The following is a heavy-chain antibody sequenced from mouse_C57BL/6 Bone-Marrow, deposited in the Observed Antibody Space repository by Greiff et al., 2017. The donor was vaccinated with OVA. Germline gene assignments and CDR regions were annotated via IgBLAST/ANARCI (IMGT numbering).Heavy chain of an antibody. CDR1: GYSITSGYY. V-gene: IGHV3-6*01. J-gene: IGHJ3*01. CDR3: ARDQDRVVAGRFAY. CDR2: ISYDGSN. Sequence: ESGPGLVKPSPSLSLPCSVTGYSITSGYYWNWIRQLPGNKLECMGYISYDGSNNYNPSLKNRISITRDTSKNQFVLKLNSVTTEDTATYYCARDQDRVVAGRFAYWGQGTLVTVSA. D-gene: IGHD1-1*01.